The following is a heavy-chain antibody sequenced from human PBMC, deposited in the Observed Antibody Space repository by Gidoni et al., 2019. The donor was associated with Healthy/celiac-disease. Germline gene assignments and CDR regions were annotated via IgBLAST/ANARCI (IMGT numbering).Heavy chain of an antibody. CDR3: ARDSFGTMVRGVISGEGGMDV. V-gene: IGHV4-31*03. J-gene: IGHJ6*02. D-gene: IGHD3-10*01. CDR2: IYYSGST. CDR1: GGSISSGGYY. Sequence: QVQLQESGPGLVKPSQTLSLTCTVSGGSISSGGYYWSWIRQHPGKGLEWIGYIYYSGSTYYNPSLKSRVTISVDTSKNQFSLKLSSVTAADTAVYYCARDSFGTMVRGVISGEGGMDVWGQGTTVTVSS.